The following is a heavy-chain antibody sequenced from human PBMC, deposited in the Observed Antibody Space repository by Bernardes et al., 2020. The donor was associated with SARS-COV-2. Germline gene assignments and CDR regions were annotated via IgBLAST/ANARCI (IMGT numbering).Heavy chain of an antibody. J-gene: IGHJ4*02. CDR1: GFTFSSYW. V-gene: IGHV3-7*01. D-gene: IGHD5-18*01. CDR2: IKEDGSEK. CDR3: AKGGYRYGS. Sequence: GGSLRLSCAASGFTFSSYWMSWVRQAPGKGLEWVANIKEDGSEKNYVDSVKGRFSISRDNAKNSLYLQMNSLRAEDTAVYYCAKGGYRYGSGGQGTLVTVSS.